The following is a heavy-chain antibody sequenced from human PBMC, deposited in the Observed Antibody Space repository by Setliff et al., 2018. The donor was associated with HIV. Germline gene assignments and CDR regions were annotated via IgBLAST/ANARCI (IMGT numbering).Heavy chain of an antibody. CDR3: ARTEADYYDSSGYWG. D-gene: IGHD3-22*01. V-gene: IGHV1-69*10. J-gene: IGHJ4*02. Sequence: SVKVSCKASGGPFSSYAISWVRQAPGQGLEWLGGIIPILGIANYAQKFQGRVTITADESTSTAYMELSSLRSEDTAVYYCARTEADYYDSSGYWGWGQGTLVTVSS. CDR1: GGPFSSYA. CDR2: IIPILGIA.